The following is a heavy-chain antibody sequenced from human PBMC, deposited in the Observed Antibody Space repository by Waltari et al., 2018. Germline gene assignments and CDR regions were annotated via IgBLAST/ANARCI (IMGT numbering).Heavy chain of an antibody. D-gene: IGHD2-2*01. Sequence: QVQLQQWGAGLLKPSATLSINCAVYGGSFSGYYWSWIRQHPGKGLEWMGEINHSGRTNANPALKSRVTISVDTSKNRFSLMLSSVTAADTAVYYCARRVPYYYYMDVWGKGTTVTVSS. CDR2: INHSGRT. CDR3: ARRVPYYYYMDV. J-gene: IGHJ6*03. CDR1: GGSFSGYY. V-gene: IGHV4-34*01.